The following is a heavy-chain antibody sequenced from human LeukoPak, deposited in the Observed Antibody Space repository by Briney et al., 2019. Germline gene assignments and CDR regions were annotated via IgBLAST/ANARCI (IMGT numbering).Heavy chain of an antibody. D-gene: IGHD5-24*01. CDR2: IIPILGIA. J-gene: IGHJ4*02. CDR1: GGTFSSYA. V-gene: IGHV1-69*04. CDR3: ARAAMNLDGYNWWYFDY. Sequence: AASVKVSCKASGGTFSSYAISWVRQAPGQGLEWMGRIIPILGIANYAQKFQGRVTITADKSTSTAYMELSSLRSDDTAVYYCARAAMNLDGYNWWYFDYWGQGTLVTVSS.